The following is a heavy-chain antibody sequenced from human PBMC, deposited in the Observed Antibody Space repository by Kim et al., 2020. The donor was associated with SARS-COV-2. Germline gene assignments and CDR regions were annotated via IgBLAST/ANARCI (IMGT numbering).Heavy chain of an antibody. CDR1: GFTFSPYS. D-gene: IGHD2-15*01. J-gene: IGHJ4*02. V-gene: IGHV3-21*01. Sequence: GGSLRLSCAASGFTFSPYSMNWVRQAPGKGLEWVSSITSNNNYIYYADSVKGRFTISRDDAKNSLYLQMNSLRAEDTAVYYCARSDPVDCSGGTCYSRRDYDYWGRGTLVTVSS. CDR2: ITSNNNYI. CDR3: ARSDPVDCSGGTCYSRRDYDY.